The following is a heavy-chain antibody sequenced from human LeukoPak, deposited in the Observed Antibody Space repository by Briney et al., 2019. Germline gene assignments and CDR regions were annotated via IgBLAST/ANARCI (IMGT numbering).Heavy chain of an antibody. V-gene: IGHV3-23*01. CDR2: ISGSGSGT. CDR1: VFTSSSYA. Sequence: GGCLRLSCVASVFTSSSYAMTWVRQAPGRGLEWVSAISGSGSGTFYADSVKGRFTISRDKSKNTLYLQINSLRAEDTAVYYCAKGPVVPVATYFFVSWGQGTLVTVSS. D-gene: IGHD2-2*01. CDR3: AKGPVVPVATYFFVS. J-gene: IGHJ4*02.